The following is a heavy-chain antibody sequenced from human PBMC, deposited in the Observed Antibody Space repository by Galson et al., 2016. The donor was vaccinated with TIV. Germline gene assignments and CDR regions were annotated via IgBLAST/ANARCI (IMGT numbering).Heavy chain of an antibody. Sequence: SVKVSCKASGNSFTAFTMHWVRQAPGQRLEWMGWINVRNGYTKYLENLQARVTITRDSSATTAYMELGSLKTEDTAVYYCAREADYGSGSLYFDYWGQGTLVTVSS. CDR3: AREADYGSGSLYFDY. CDR2: INVRNGYT. V-gene: IGHV1-3*01. J-gene: IGHJ4*02. CDR1: GNSFTAFT. D-gene: IGHD3-16*01.